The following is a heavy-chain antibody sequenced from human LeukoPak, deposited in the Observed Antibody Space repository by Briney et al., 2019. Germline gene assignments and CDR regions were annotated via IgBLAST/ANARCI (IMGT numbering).Heavy chain of an antibody. D-gene: IGHD2-21*01. Sequence: GGSLRLSCAASGFTFSSYAMHWVRQAPGKGLEYVSAISSNGDSTYYANSVKGRFTISRDNSKNTLYLQMGSLRAEDMAVYYCARGAKGDLCDYWGQGTLVTVSS. CDR3: ARGAKGDLCDY. V-gene: IGHV3-64*01. CDR1: GFTFSSYA. CDR2: ISSNGDST. J-gene: IGHJ4*02.